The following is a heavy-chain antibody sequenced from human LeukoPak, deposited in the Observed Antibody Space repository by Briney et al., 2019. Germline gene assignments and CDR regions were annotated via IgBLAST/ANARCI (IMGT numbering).Heavy chain of an antibody. Sequence: SETLSLTCAVYGGSFSGYYWSWIRQPPGKGLEWIGEINPSVSTNYNPSLKSRVTISVDTSKNQFTLKLNSMTAADTAVYYCAKDYVEFDSWGQGTLVTVSS. CDR1: GGSFSGYY. J-gene: IGHJ4*02. V-gene: IGHV4-34*01. CDR3: AKDYVEFDS. D-gene: IGHD3-16*01. CDR2: INPSVST.